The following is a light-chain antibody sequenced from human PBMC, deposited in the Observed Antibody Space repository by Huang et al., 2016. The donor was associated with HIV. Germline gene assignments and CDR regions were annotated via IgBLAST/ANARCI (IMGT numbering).Light chain of an antibody. Sequence: EIVLTQSPATLSLSPGERATLSCRASQSVSSYLTWYQQKPGHAPRLLIYDASKRATGIPAWFIGSGSGTDFTLTISSLEPEDFAVYYCQQRSNWPLMYTFGQGTKLEIK. CDR3: QQRSNWPLMYT. V-gene: IGKV3-11*01. J-gene: IGKJ2*01. CDR2: DAS. CDR1: QSVSSY.